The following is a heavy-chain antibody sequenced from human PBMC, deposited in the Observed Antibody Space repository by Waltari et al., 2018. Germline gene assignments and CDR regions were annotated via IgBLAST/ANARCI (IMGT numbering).Heavy chain of an antibody. CDR1: GDSISSGDFY. CDR3: ARAPRGYSGYDHFDY. Sequence: QVQLQESGPGLVKPSETLSLTCTVSGDSISSGDFYLSWIHQHPGRGLDWIGYIYSSGRTYYNPSLKSRITIAVDTSKNQFSLTLSSVTAADTAVYYCARAPRGYSGYDHFDYWGQGILVTVSS. D-gene: IGHD5-12*01. J-gene: IGHJ4*02. V-gene: IGHV4-31*03. CDR2: IYSSGRT.